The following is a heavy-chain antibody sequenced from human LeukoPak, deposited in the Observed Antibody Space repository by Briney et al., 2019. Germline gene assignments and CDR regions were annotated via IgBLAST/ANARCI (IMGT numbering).Heavy chain of an antibody. CDR1: GFTFSNYR. CDR3: VRQGFDH. Sequence: GGSLRLSCAASGFTFSNYRMNWVRQAPGKGLEWLANINEDGSDKYYVDSVKGRFTISRDNGKNLLWLQMSSLRVEDTSIYYCVRQGFDHWGQGTLDTVSS. V-gene: IGHV3-7*01. J-gene: IGHJ4*02. CDR2: INEDGSDK.